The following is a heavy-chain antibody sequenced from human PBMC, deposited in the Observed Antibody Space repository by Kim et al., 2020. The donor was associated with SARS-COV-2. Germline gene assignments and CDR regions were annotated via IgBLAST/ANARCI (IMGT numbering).Heavy chain of an antibody. CDR2: IIPILGIA. CDR1: GGTFSSYA. CDR3: ARDGGEYYYDSSGYYWFDP. J-gene: IGHJ5*02. V-gene: IGHV1-69*04. Sequence: SVKVSCKSSGGTFSSYAISWVRQAPGQGLEWMGRIIPILGIANYAQKFQGRVTITADKSTSTAYMELSSLRSEDTAVYYCARDGGEYYYDSSGYYWFDPWGQGTLVTVSS. D-gene: IGHD3-22*01.